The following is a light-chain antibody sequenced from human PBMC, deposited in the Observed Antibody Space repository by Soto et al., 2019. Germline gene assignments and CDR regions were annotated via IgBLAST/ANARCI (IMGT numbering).Light chain of an antibody. CDR1: QSVSSSY. V-gene: IGKV3-20*01. J-gene: IGKJ1*01. CDR3: QHPGT. Sequence: ESVLTQSPGTLSLSPGERATLSCRASQSVSSSYLAWYQQKPGQAPRLLIYGASSRATGIPDRFSGSGSGTDFTLTISRLEPEDFAVYYCQHPGTFRQGTKVDIK. CDR2: GAS.